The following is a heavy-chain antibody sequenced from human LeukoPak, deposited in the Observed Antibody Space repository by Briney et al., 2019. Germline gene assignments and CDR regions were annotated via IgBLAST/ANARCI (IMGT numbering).Heavy chain of an antibody. CDR1: GGSISSSSYY. V-gene: IGHV4-39*01. CDR2: IYYSGST. J-gene: IGHJ4*02. CDR3: ARQRGGNSDSYFDY. Sequence: SETLSLTCTVSGGSISSSSYYWGWIHQPPGQGLEWIGGIYYSGSTYCNPSLKSRVTISVDTSMNQFSLKLSSVTAADTAVYYCARQRGGNSDSYFDYWGQGTLVTVSS. D-gene: IGHD4-23*01.